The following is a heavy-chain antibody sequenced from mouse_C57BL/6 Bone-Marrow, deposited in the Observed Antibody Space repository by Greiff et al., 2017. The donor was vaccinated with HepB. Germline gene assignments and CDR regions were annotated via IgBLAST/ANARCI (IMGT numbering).Heavy chain of an antibody. CDR3: TTDYFDY. CDR1: GFTFSNYW. J-gene: IGHJ2*01. CDR2: IRLKADNYAT. V-gene: IGHV6-3*01. Sequence: EVMLVESGGGLVQPGGSMKLSCVASGFTFSNYWMNWVRQSPEKGLEWVAQIRLKADNYATHYAESVKGRFTISRDDSKSSVYLQMNNLRAEDTGMYYCTTDYFDYWGQGTTLTVSS.